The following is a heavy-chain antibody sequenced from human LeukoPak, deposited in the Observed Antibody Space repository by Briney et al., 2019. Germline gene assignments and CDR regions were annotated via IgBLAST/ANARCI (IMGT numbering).Heavy chain of an antibody. J-gene: IGHJ4*02. Sequence: GASVKVSCKASGYTFTSYGISWVRQAPGQGLEWMGWISAYNGNTNYAQKLQGRVTMTTDTSTSTAYMELRSLRSDDTAVYYCARAVGPYGGNSPADYWGQGTLVTVSS. CDR1: GYTFTSYG. D-gene: IGHD4-23*01. CDR2: ISAYNGNT. CDR3: ARAVGPYGGNSPADY. V-gene: IGHV1-18*01.